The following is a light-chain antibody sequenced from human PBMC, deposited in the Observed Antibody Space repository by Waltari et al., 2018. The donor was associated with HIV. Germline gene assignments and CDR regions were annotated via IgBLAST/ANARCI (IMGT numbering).Light chain of an antibody. CDR3: CSFAGSNFV. J-gene: IGLJ1*01. CDR2: DVT. Sequence: SWYQQHPGTAPKLIISDVTERPSGISNRFSGSKSGTTASLTISGLQAEDEAEYFCCSFAGSNFVFGSGTKVTVL. V-gene: IGLV2-23*02.